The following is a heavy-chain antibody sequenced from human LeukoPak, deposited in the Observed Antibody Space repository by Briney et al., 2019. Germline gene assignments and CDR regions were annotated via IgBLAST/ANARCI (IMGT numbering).Heavy chain of an antibody. J-gene: IGHJ4*02. CDR1: GGSISTGGYS. Sequence: PSETLSLTCAVSGGSISTGGYSWSWIRQPPGKGLQWIGYIYRSGSTYSTPSLKSRVTISVDTSKNQFSLKLNSVTAADTAVYYCARGGDYFDSWGQGTLVTVSS. CDR2: IYRSGST. CDR3: ARGGDYFDS. V-gene: IGHV4-30-2*01.